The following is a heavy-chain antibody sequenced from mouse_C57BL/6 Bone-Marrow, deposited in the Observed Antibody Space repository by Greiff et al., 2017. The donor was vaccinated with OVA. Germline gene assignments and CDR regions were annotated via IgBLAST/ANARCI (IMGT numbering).Heavy chain of an antibody. Sequence: EVKLQESVAELVRPGASVKLSCTASGFTITNSYMHWVKQRPEQGLEWIGRIDPANGYTKYAPKFPSTATITADTSSNTAYMQLSSLTSEDTAIYYCAREACFIITPWGQGTTLTVSS. J-gene: IGHJ2*01. CDR1: GFTITNSY. CDR3: AREACFIITP. D-gene: IGHD1-1*01. CDR2: IDPANGYT. V-gene: IGHV14-3*01.